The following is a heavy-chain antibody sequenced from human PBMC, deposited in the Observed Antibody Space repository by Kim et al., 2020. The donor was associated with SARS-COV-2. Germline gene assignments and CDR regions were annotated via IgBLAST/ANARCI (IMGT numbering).Heavy chain of an antibody. J-gene: IGHJ4*02. CDR3: ARLSSTGGGPADS. V-gene: IGHV3-74*01. D-gene: IGHD2-8*02. Sequence: GGSLRLSCAASGFTFSSYWMYWVRQGPGKGLLWVSRIKGDGTNIDYAESVKGRFTISRDNAKNTLYLQMNSLRVEDTAIYYCARLSSTGGGPADSWGPGTQVTVSS. CDR2: IKGDGTNI. CDR1: GFTFSSYW.